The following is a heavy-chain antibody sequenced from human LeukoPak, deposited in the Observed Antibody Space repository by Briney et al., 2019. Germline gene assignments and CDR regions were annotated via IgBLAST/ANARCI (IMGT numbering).Heavy chain of an antibody. CDR2: IYTSAST. CDR3: ARVGLGGYNDAFDI. J-gene: IGHJ3*02. CDR1: GGSISSYY. Sequence: SETLSLTCTVSGGSISSYYWTWIRQPAGKGLEWIGRIYTSASTNYNPSLKSRVTMSVDSSENQVSLKLSSVTAADTAVYYCARVGLGGYNDAFDIWGQGTMVTVSS. V-gene: IGHV4-4*07. D-gene: IGHD3-22*01.